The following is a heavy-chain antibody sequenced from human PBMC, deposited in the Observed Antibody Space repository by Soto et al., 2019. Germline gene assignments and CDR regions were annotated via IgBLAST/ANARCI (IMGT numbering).Heavy chain of an antibody. CDR1: GFTFSSYS. J-gene: IGHJ3*02. V-gene: IGHV3-21*01. D-gene: IGHD6-25*01. CDR3: ARMRLGYDAFDI. CDR2: ISSSSSYI. Sequence: EVQLVESGGGLVKPGGSLRLSCAASGFTFSSYSMNWVRQAPGKGLEWVSSISSSSSYIYYADSVKGRFTISRDNAKNSLYLQMNSLRAEDTAVYYGARMRLGYDAFDIGAKGQWSPSLQ.